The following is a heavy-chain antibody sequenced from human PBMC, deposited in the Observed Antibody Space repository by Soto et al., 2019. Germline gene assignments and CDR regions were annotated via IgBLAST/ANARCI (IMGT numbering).Heavy chain of an antibody. CDR1: GFTFSTYA. Sequence: EVQLLESGGGLVQPGGSLRLSCAASGFTFSTYAMNWVRQAPGNGLEWVSAISGSGGSIHYADSVKGRFTISRDNSKNTLYLQMSSLRDVDTAVYHCVKGYWKGDVWGQGTTVTVSS. CDR2: ISGSGGSI. V-gene: IGHV3-23*01. D-gene: IGHD1-1*01. J-gene: IGHJ6*02. CDR3: VKGYWKGDV.